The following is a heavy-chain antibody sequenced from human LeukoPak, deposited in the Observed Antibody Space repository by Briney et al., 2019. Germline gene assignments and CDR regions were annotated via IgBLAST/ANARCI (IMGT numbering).Heavy chain of an antibody. CDR1: GDSITSYY. CDR3: ASSYFYDGNRYFDY. Sequence: SETLSLTCNVSGDSITSYYWNWIRQPPGKGLEWLGYIYYTGSTNSNPSLKSRLTISLDTSKKHCSLKLSSVTAADTAIYYCASSYFYDGNRYFDYWGQGALVTVSS. J-gene: IGHJ4*02. CDR2: IYYTGST. D-gene: IGHD3-22*01. V-gene: IGHV4-59*08.